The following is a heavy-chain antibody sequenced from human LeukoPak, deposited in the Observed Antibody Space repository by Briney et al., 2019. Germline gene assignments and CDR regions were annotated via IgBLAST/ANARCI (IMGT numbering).Heavy chain of an antibody. Sequence: GGSLRLSCAASGFTFSSYAMSWVRQTPGKGLEWLANIDKDGSRKYYVDSVKGRFTISRDNAKNSLYLQMDSLRAEDAAVYYCATRQEDATAVSKGYFYIDVWGKGTTVTISS. J-gene: IGHJ6*03. V-gene: IGHV3-7*01. CDR2: IDKDGSRK. CDR1: GFTFSSYA. CDR3: ATRQEDATAVSKGYFYIDV. D-gene: IGHD1-1*01.